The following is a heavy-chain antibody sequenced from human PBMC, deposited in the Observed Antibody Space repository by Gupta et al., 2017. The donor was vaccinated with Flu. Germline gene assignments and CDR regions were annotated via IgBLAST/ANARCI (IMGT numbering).Heavy chain of an antibody. V-gene: IGHV3-23*01. CDR3: AKWSSAAIRYYYYYYYMDV. D-gene: IGHD2-2*01. CDR2: ISGSGGST. Sequence: GLEWVSAISGSGGSTYYADSVKGRFTISRDNSKNTLYLQMNSLRAEDTAVYYCAKWSSAAIRYYYYYYYMDVWGKGTTVTVSS. J-gene: IGHJ6*03.